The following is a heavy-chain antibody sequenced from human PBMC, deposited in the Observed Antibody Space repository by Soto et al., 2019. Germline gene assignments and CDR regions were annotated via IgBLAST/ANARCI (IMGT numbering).Heavy chain of an antibody. V-gene: IGHV3-64*04. Sequence: GGSLRLSCAASGFSFSTYGMHWVRQAPGKGLEYVSAITGNGGSAYYADSVKGRFTISRDNSKNTLYLQMNSLRAEDTAVYYCARDIAMYYYDSSGYYYYYYYGMDVWGQGTTVTVSS. CDR2: ITGNGGSA. CDR1: GFSFSTYG. CDR3: ARDIAMYYYDSSGYYYYYYYGMDV. J-gene: IGHJ6*02. D-gene: IGHD3-22*01.